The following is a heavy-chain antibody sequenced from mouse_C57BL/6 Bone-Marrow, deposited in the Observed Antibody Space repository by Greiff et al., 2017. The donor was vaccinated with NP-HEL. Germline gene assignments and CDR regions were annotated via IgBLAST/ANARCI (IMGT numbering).Heavy chain of an antibody. Sequence: VQVVESGPGLVQPSQSLSITCTVSGFSLTSYGVHWVRQSPGKGLEWLGVIWSGGSTDYNAAFISRLSISKDNSKSQVFFKMNSLQADDTAIYYCARIRGFNDYDEGFAYWGQGTLVTVSA. CDR2: IWSGGST. V-gene: IGHV2-2*01. D-gene: IGHD2-4*01. CDR1: GFSLTSYG. J-gene: IGHJ3*01. CDR3: ARIRGFNDYDEGFAY.